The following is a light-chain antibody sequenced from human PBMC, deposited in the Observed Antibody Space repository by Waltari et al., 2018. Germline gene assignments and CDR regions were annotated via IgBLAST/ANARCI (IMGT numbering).Light chain of an antibody. Sequence: DIQLTQSPSSVSASVGDRVTITCRASQAISSWLAWYQQKPGKAPKLLIYAASSLQSGVPSRFSGSGSGTDFTLTISSLQPEDFATYYCQQANSFPTFGQGTRLEIK. CDR1: QAISSW. CDR3: QQANSFPT. V-gene: IGKV1-12*01. CDR2: AAS. J-gene: IGKJ5*01.